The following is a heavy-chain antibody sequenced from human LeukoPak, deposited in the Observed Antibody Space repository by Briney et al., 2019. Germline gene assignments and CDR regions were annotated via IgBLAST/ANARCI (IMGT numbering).Heavy chain of an antibody. CDR3: ARISSGEYYYYMDV. CDR1: GGSFSGYY. J-gene: IGHJ6*03. D-gene: IGHD6-19*01. CDR2: INHSGST. V-gene: IGHV4-34*01. Sequence: PSETLSLTCAVYGGSFSGYYWSWIRQPPGKGLEWIGEINHSGSTNYNPSLKSRVTISVDTSKNQFSLKLSSVTAADTAVYYCARISSGEYYYYMDVWGKGTTVTVSS.